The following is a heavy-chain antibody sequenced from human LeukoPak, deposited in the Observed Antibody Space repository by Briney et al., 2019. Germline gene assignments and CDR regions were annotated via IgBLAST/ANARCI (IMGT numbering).Heavy chain of an antibody. D-gene: IGHD5-12*01. V-gene: IGHV4-61*02. J-gene: IGHJ3*02. Sequence: PSQTLSLTCTVSGGSISSGSYYWSWIRQPAGRGLEWIGRIYTSGSTNYNPSLNSRVTISVDTSKNQFSLKLSSVTAADTAVYYCAREAVANDAFDIWGQGTMVTVSS. CDR3: AREAVANDAFDI. CDR1: GGSISSGSYY. CDR2: IYTSGST.